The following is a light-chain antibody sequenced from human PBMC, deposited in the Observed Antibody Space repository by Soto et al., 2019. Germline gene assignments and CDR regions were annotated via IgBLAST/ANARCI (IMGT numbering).Light chain of an antibody. CDR3: QQFSSSPLT. V-gene: IGKV3-20*01. CDR1: QTVRNNY. Sequence: EFLLTQSPGTLSLSPGERATLSCRASQTVRNNYLAWYQQKTGQAPRLLIYDASSRATGIPDRFSGGGSGTDFTLTISRLEPEDFEVYYCQQFSSSPLTFGGGTKVDIK. CDR2: DAS. J-gene: IGKJ4*01.